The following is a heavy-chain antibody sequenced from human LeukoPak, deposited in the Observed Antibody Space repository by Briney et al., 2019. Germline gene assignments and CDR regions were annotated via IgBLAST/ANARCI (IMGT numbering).Heavy chain of an antibody. Sequence: SETLSLTCAVYGGSFSDYYWSWIRQPPGKGLEWIGEINHSGSTNYNPSLKSRVTISVDTSKNQFSLKLSSVTAADTAVYYCAREGRYYYGSGSYFDYWGQGTLVTVSS. J-gene: IGHJ4*02. V-gene: IGHV4-34*01. D-gene: IGHD3-10*01. CDR1: GGSFSDYY. CDR3: AREGRYYYGSGSYFDY. CDR2: INHSGST.